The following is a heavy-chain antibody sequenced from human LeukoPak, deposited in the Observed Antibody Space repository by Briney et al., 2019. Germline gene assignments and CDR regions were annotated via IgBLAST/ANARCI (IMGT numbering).Heavy chain of an antibody. CDR1: AFTFSSFG. D-gene: IGHD2-2*01. CDR2: ISYDGSDK. J-gene: IGHJ4*02. Sequence: QPGGSLRLSCAASAFTFSSFGMHWVRQAPGNGLEWVAFISYDGSDKYNGDSVRGPFTISRDNTKNTLYLQMTSLRDEDTAVYYCAKSKEGRYCSSSSCHEFDYWGQGTVVTVSS. CDR3: AKSKEGRYCSSSSCHEFDY. V-gene: IGHV3-30*18.